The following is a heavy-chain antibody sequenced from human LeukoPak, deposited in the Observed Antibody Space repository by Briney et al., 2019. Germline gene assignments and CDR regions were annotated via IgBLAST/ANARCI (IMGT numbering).Heavy chain of an antibody. J-gene: IGHJ4*02. Sequence: SETLSLTCTVSGGSIRSYYWSWIRQPPGKGLEWIGYLYYSGSTNYNPSLKSRVTISVDTSTNQFSPKLSSVTAADTAVYYCARAGSGYSFDYWGQGTLVTVSS. D-gene: IGHD5-12*01. CDR1: GGSIRSYY. V-gene: IGHV4-59*01. CDR2: LYYSGST. CDR3: ARAGSGYSFDY.